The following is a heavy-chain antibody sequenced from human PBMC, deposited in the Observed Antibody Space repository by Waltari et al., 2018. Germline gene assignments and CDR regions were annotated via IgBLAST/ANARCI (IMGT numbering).Heavy chain of an antibody. CDR2: ISYDGSNK. CDR1: GFTFSSYG. CDR3: AKDVVADYYYYYMDV. V-gene: IGHV3-30*18. Sequence: QVQLVESGGGVVQPGRSLRLSCAASGFTFSSYGMHWVRQAPGKGLEWVAVISYDGSNKYYADSVKGRFTISRDNSKNTLYLQMNSLRAEDTAVYYCAKDVVADYYYYYMDVWDKGTTVTVSS. J-gene: IGHJ6*03. D-gene: IGHD2-15*01.